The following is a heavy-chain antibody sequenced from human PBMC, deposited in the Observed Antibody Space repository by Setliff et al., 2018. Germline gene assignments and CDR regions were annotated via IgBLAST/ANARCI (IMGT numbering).Heavy chain of an antibody. Sequence: SETLSLTCAVYGGSFSGYYWSWIRQPPGKGLEWIGEINQSGSTNYNPSLKSRVTISAATSKNQFSLKLSSVTAADTAVYYCARGPPKYLRISGYYYYYMDVWGKGTTVTVSS. CDR1: GGSFSGYY. D-gene: IGHD3-10*01. J-gene: IGHJ6*03. CDR3: ARGPPKYLRISGYYYYYMDV. V-gene: IGHV4-34*01. CDR2: INQSGST.